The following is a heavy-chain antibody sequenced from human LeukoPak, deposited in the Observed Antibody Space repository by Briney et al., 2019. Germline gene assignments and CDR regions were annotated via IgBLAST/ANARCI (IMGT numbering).Heavy chain of an antibody. J-gene: IGHJ4*02. CDR3: AKDLSHCGGDCYSPFDY. D-gene: IGHD2-21*02. CDR2: ISYDGSNK. V-gene: IGHV3-30*18. CDR1: GFTFSSYG. Sequence: GGSLRLSCAASGFTFSSYGMHWVRQAPGKGLEWVAVISYDGSNKYYADSVKGRFTISRDNSKNTLYLQMNSLRAEDTAVYYCAKDLSHCGGDCYSPFDYWGQGTLVTVSS.